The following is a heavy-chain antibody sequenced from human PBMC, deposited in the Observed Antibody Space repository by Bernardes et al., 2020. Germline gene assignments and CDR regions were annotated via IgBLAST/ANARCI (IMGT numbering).Heavy chain of an antibody. CDR2: IRPYSGGT. CDR1: RYSLTRYF. Sequence: ASVPVSCMASRYSLTRYFLHWVRPAPAQGLAWMGCIRPYSGGTHCAQKLQGRVTMTRDTSKSTDYMELNRLRSDDTAVYYCARAAAYGSGSFHSEYWGQGTQVTLSS. V-gene: IGHV1-2*02. CDR3: ARAAAYGSGSFHSEY. J-gene: IGHJ4*02. D-gene: IGHD3-10*01.